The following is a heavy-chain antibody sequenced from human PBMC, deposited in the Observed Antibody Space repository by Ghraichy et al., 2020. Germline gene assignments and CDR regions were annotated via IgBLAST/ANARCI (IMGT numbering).Heavy chain of an antibody. J-gene: IGHJ6*03. CDR1: GGSISSYY. CDR2: IYYSGST. V-gene: IGHV4-59*08. Sequence: SETLSLTCTVSGGSISSYYWSWIRQPPGKGLEWIGYIYYSGSTNYNPSLKSRVTISVDTSKNQFSLKLSSVTAADTAVYYCARHHEIVVVPAAMNYYYYMDVWGKGTTVTVSS. D-gene: IGHD2-2*01. CDR3: ARHHEIVVVPAAMNYYYYMDV.